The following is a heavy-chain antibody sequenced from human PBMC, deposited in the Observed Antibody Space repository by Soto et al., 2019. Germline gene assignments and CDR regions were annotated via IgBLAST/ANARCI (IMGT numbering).Heavy chain of an antibody. D-gene: IGHD6-13*01. CDR3: ATGLAKAAAPRAYYYYGMDV. CDR1: GYTFTSYA. Sequence: ASVKVSCKASGYTFTSYAMHWVRQAPGQRLEWMGWINAGNGNTKYSQKFQGRVTITRDTSASTAYMELSSLRSEDTAVYYCATGLAKAAAPRAYYYYGMDVWGQGTTVTVSS. V-gene: IGHV1-3*01. J-gene: IGHJ6*02. CDR2: INAGNGNT.